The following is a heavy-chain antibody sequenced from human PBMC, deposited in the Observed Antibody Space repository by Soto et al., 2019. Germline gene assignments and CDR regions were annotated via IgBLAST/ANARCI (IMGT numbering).Heavy chain of an antibody. D-gene: IGHD3-10*01. CDR3: AKDHFGSGSYRFDY. CDR2: ISDGGGDT. J-gene: IGHJ4*02. V-gene: IGHV3-23*01. CDR1: GFTFSTVW. Sequence: PGGSLRLSCAACGFTFSTVWMTWVRQGPGKGLEWVSGISDGGGDTYYADSVKGRFTISRDNSKNTLYLQMTSLRAEDTAVHHCAKDHFGSGSYRFDYWGQGTLGTVSS.